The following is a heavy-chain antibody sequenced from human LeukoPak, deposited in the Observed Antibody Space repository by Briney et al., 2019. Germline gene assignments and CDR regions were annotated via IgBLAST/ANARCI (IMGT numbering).Heavy chain of an antibody. V-gene: IGHV4-59*01. J-gene: IGHJ5*02. Sequence: SETLSLTCTVSGGSISSYYWSWIRQPPGKGLEWIGYIYYSGSTNYNPSLKSRVTISVDTSKNQFSLKLSSVTAADTAVYYCAREVGATGSWFDPWGQGILVTVSS. CDR3: AREVGATGSWFDP. D-gene: IGHD1-26*01. CDR1: GGSISSYY. CDR2: IYYSGST.